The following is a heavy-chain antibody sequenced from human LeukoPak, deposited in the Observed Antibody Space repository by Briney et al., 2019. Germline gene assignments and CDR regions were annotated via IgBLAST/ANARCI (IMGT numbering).Heavy chain of an antibody. CDR2: INPNSGGT. D-gene: IGHD3-3*01. J-gene: IGHJ4*02. CDR1: GYTFTGYY. Sequence: ASVKVSCKASGYTFTGYYMHWVRQAPGQGPEWMGWINPNSGGTNYAQKFQGRVTMTRDTSISTAYMELSRLRSDDTAVYYCARGSRTYYDFWSGYYDYWGQGTLVTVSS. CDR3: ARGSRTYYDFWSGYYDY. V-gene: IGHV1-2*02.